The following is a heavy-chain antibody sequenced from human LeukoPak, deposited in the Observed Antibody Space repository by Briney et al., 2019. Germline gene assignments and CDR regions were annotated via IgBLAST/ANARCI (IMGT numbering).Heavy chain of an antibody. V-gene: IGHV4-61*02. J-gene: IGHJ4*02. Sequence: PSETLSLTCTVSGGSISSGGYYWSWIRQPAGKGLEWIGRINTSGSTNYNPSLKSRVTISVDTSKNQFSLNLSSVTAADTAVYYCAREGPYDFWSGGMLDYWGQGTLVTVSS. CDR1: GGSISSGGYY. CDR3: AREGPYDFWSGGMLDY. CDR2: INTSGST. D-gene: IGHD3-3*01.